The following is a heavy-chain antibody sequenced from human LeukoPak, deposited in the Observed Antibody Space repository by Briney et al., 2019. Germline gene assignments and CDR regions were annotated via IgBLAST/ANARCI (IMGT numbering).Heavy chain of an antibody. D-gene: IGHD3-10*01. Sequence: SATLSLTCTVSGGSISTDYWTWIRQPAGKGLEWIGLISTSGSTNYNPSLKSRVTMSLDTSKNQFSLKLTSVTAADTAVYYCASEFGYWGQGTLVTVSS. CDR2: ISTSGST. CDR1: GGSISTDY. V-gene: IGHV4-4*07. J-gene: IGHJ4*02. CDR3: ASEFGY.